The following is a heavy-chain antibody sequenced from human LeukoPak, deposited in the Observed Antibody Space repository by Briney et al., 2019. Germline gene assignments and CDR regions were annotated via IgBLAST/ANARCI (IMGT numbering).Heavy chain of an antibody. CDR1: GFTLSSYA. D-gene: IGHD3-16*01. V-gene: IGHV3-23*01. J-gene: IGHJ4*02. Sequence: GGSLRLSCAASGFTLSSYAMSWVRQAPGKGLEWVSAISGSGGSTYYADSVKGRFTISRDNSKNTLYLQMNSLRAEDTAVYYCAPWGSGNKRNYFDYWGQGTLVTVSS. CDR3: APWGSGNKRNYFDY. CDR2: ISGSGGST.